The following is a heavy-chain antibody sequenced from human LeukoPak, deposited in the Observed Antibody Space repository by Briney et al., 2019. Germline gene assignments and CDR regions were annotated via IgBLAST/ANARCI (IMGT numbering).Heavy chain of an antibody. D-gene: IGHD1-20*01. CDR3: ASMDNWNAQVDY. J-gene: IGHJ4*02. Sequence: SETLSLTCTVSGGSISSYYWSWIRQPAGKGLEWIGRIYTSGSTNYNPSLKSRVTMSVDTSKNQFSLKLSSVTAADTVVYYCASMDNWNAQVDYWGQGTLVTVSS. CDR1: GGSISSYY. V-gene: IGHV4-4*07. CDR2: IYTSGST.